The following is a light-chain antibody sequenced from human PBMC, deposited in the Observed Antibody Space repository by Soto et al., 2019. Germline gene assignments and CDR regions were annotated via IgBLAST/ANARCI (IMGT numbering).Light chain of an antibody. Sequence: QSALTQPRSVSGAPGQTVSISCTGTISNVAGYNYVSWYQHHPGTAPKLLISDVTKRPSWVPDRFSGSKSGNTASLTISELQDEDEADYYCSSYAGHNNMVFGGGTKVTVL. CDR3: SSYAGHNNMV. CDR1: ISNVAGYNY. CDR2: DVT. V-gene: IGLV2-11*01. J-gene: IGLJ2*01.